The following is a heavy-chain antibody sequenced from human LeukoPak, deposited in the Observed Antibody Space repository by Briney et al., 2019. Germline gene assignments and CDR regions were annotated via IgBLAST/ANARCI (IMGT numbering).Heavy chain of an antibody. CDR1: GGTFSSYT. CDR3: ARDPTGLIYDYVWGSGFDY. J-gene: IGHJ4*02. V-gene: IGHV1-69*04. Sequence: SVKVSCKASGGTFSSYTISWVRQAPGQGLEWMGMIIPILGIANYAQKFQGRVTITADKSTSTAYMELSSLRSEDTAVYYCARDPTGLIYDYVWGSGFDYWGQGTLVTVSS. CDR2: IIPILGIA. D-gene: IGHD3-16*01.